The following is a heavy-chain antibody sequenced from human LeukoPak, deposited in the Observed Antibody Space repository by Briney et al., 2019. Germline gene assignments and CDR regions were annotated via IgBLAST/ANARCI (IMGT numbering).Heavy chain of an antibody. Sequence: PGGSLRLSCAASGFTFSIYSMNWVRQAPGKGLEWVSYVSSSSSSMKYADSVKGRFTISRDNAKNSLYLEMNSLRAEDTAVYYCASLILSSVATATTGDFDLWGRGTLVTVSS. CDR2: VSSSSSSM. J-gene: IGHJ2*01. V-gene: IGHV3-48*01. D-gene: IGHD4-17*01. CDR3: ASLILSSVATATTGDFDL. CDR1: GFTFSIYS.